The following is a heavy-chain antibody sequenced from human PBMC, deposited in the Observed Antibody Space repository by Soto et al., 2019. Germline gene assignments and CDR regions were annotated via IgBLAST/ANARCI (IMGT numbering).Heavy chain of an antibody. CDR3: ATSSTAARGCHP. Sequence: ASVKVSCKVSGYTLTELSMHWFRQAPEKGLEWIVGFYPEDCETIYAQKFQGIVTMTEDTSTYTAYMELSSLRSEDKAVYYCATSSTAARGCHPCRQLNLVTVSS. J-gene: IGHJ5*02. CDR1: GYTLTELS. CDR2: FYPEDCET. V-gene: IGHV1-24*01. D-gene: IGHD6-6*01.